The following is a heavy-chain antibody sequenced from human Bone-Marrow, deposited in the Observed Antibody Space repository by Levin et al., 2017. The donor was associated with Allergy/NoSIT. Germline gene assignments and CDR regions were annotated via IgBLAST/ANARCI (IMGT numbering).Heavy chain of an antibody. CDR2: INHSGST. CDR1: GGSFSGYY. CDR3: ARVRVDDFWSGYDRGRRVFDY. Sequence: SQTLSLTCAVYGGSFSGYYWSWIRQPPGKGLEWIGEINHSGSTNYNPSLKSRVTISVDTSKNQFSLKLSSVTAADTAVYYCARVRVDDFWSGYDRGRRVFDYWGQGTLVTVSS. J-gene: IGHJ4*02. V-gene: IGHV4-34*01. D-gene: IGHD3-3*01.